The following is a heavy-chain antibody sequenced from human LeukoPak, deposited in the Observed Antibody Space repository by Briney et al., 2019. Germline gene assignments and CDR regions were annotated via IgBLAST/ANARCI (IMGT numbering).Heavy chain of an antibody. Sequence: GGSLRLSWAAAGFTFSSYWMSWVSQAPGKGMGWVANIKQEGSGKYYVDSAKRRFTIARDNAKNSLYLQMNSRRAEDTAVYYCARVTRTRTYYYDSSGSLFDYWGQGTLVTVSS. CDR2: IKQEGSGK. V-gene: IGHV3-7*04. CDR3: ARVTRTRTYYYDSSGSLFDY. J-gene: IGHJ4*02. CDR1: GFTFSSYW. D-gene: IGHD3-22*01.